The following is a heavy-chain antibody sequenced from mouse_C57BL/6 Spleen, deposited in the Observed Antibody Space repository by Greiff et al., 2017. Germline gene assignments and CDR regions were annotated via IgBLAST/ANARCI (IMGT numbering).Heavy chain of an antibody. V-gene: IGHV1-64*01. D-gene: IGHD2-4*01. CDR1: GYTFTSYC. Sequence: QVQLQQSGAELVKPGASVKLSCKASGYTFTSYCMHWVKQRPGQGLEWIGMIHPNSGSTNYNEKFKSKATLTVDKSSSTAYMQLSSLTSEDSAVYYCARRDYEGGMDYWGQGTSVTVSS. J-gene: IGHJ4*01. CDR2: IHPNSGST. CDR3: ARRDYEGGMDY.